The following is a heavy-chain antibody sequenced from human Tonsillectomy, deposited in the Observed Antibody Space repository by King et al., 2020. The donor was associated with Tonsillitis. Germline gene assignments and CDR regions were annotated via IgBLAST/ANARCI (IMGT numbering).Heavy chain of an antibody. CDR2: IWYDGSNK. CDR3: ARVGSQYSGTYDGERIDY. Sequence: VQLVESGGGVVQPGRSLRLSCAASGFTFNTYGMHWVRQPPGKGLEWVAVIWYDGSNKFYGDSVKGRFTISRDNSKNTLYLQMNSLRAEDTAVYYCARVGSQYSGTYDGERIDYWGQGTLVTVSS. V-gene: IGHV3-33*01. D-gene: IGHD1-26*01. CDR1: GFTFNTYG. J-gene: IGHJ4*02.